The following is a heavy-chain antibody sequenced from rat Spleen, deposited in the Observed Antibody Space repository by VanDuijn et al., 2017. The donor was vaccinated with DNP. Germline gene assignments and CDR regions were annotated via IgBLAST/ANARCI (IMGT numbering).Heavy chain of an antibody. CDR2: ISYDGSST. V-gene: IGHV5-29*01. J-gene: IGHJ2*01. D-gene: IGHD4-3*01. CDR3: ARWKSGYGDY. CDR1: GFIFSNYW. Sequence: EVQLVESGGGLVQPGRSLKLSCVASGFIFSNYWMTWVRQAPTKGLEWVATISYDGSSTYYRDSVKGRFTITRENAKSTLYMQMDSLRSGDTATYFGARWKSGYGDYWGQGVMVTVSS.